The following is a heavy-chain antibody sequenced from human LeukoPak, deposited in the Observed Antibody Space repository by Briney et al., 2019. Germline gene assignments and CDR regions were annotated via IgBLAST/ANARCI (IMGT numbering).Heavy chain of an antibody. V-gene: IGHV3-21*01. D-gene: IGHD3-22*01. Sequence: GGSLRLSCAASGFTFSSYSVNWVRQAPGKGLEWVSSISSSSSYIYYADSVKGRFTISRDNAKNSLYLQMNSLRAEDTAVYYCARGPSLYYYDSSGYPYYFDYWGQGTLVTVAS. J-gene: IGHJ4*02. CDR2: ISSSSSYI. CDR3: ARGPSLYYYDSSGYPYYFDY. CDR1: GFTFSSYS.